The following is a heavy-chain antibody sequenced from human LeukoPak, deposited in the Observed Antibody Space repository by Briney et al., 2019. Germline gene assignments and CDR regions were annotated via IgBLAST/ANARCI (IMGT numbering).Heavy chain of an antibody. Sequence: GGSLEISCQGPGYRFTIYWIGWVRQLPGKGLEWMGIIYPGDSDTRYSPSFQGQVTISADKSISTAYLQWSSLKASDTAMYYCARHNSGYDGDYFDYWGQGTLVTVSS. CDR2: IYPGDSDT. CDR3: ARHNSGYDGDYFDY. J-gene: IGHJ4*02. D-gene: IGHD5-12*01. CDR1: GYRFTIYW. V-gene: IGHV5-51*01.